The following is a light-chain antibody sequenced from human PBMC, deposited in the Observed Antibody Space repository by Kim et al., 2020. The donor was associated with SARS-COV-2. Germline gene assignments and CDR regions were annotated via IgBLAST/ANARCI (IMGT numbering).Light chain of an antibody. CDR3: HQSFTTTYT. V-gene: IGKV1-39*01. Sequence: SASVGDRVTITCRASKYISRFFNWYQQKPGSAPKLLIYAASSLQTGVPSRFSARVSGTDFTLTINSLQPEDFATYYCHQSFTTTYTFGQRTKLEI. CDR1: KYISRF. CDR2: AAS. J-gene: IGKJ2*01.